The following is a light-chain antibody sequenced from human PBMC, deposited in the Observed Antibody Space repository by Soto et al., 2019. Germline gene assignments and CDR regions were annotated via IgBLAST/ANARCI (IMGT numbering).Light chain of an antibody. V-gene: IGKV3-15*01. CDR3: QQYNDWPRT. CDR1: QSVRSN. Sequence: EIVMTQSPATLSVSPGERASLSCRASQSVRSNLAWYQQRPGQAPRLLIYGAVTRATGIPARFSGSGSGTEFTLTISSLQSEDFALYYCQQYNDWPRTFGPGTKVDIK. J-gene: IGKJ3*01. CDR2: GAV.